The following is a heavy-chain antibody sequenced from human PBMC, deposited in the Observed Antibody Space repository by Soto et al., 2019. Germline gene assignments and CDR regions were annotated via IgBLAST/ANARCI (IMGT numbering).Heavy chain of an antibody. J-gene: IGHJ4*02. CDR1: GDSVSRNGVA. V-gene: IGHV6-1*01. Sequence: QVQLRQSGPGLVKPSQTLSLTCAISGDSVSRNGVAWNWIRQSPSRGLEWLGRTYYRSKWSSAYVVSRKSRITINPDTSKSQVSLQLNSVTPEDTDVYYCVRVQHSAFDSWGQGTLVTVSS. D-gene: IGHD3-3*02. CDR3: VRVQHSAFDS. CDR2: TYYRSKWSS.